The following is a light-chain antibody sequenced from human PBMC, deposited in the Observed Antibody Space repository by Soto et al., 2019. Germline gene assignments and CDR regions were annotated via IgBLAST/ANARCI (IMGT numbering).Light chain of an antibody. Sequence: VLRESPVTQNLSPGERATHSCRASQSFRALFAWYQQKPGQAPRLLIYDAYNRATGIPPRFSGSGSGTDFTLTISSLEPEDSAVYYCLQRHMWPITFGQGTLLEVK. J-gene: IGKJ5*01. CDR3: LQRHMWPIT. V-gene: IGKV3-11*01. CDR1: QSFRAL. CDR2: DAY.